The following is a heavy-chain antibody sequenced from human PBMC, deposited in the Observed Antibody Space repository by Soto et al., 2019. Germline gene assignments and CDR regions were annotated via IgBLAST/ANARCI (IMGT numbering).Heavy chain of an antibody. CDR3: TAMAGIDY. J-gene: IGHJ4*02. CDR1: GFTFSGSG. D-gene: IGHD6-19*01. CDR2: IRTKTNNYAT. Sequence: GGSLRLSCAASGFTFSGSGIHWVRQASGKGLEWVGRIRTKTNNYATAYAASVKGRFTISRDDSKNMAYLQMNSLKTEDTAVYYCTAMAGIDYWGQGTLVTVAS. V-gene: IGHV3-73*01.